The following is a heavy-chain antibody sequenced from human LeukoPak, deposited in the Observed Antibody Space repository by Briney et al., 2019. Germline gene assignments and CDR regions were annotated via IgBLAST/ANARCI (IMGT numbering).Heavy chain of an antibody. J-gene: IGHJ3*01. CDR2: IYYSGST. D-gene: IGHD3-10*01. CDR3: ARRRGDYGSGELNF. V-gene: IGHV4-59*08. CDR1: GGSISSYY. Sequence: PSETLSLTCTVSGGSISSYYWSWVRQPPGKGLECIGYIYYSGSTIYNPSLKSRVTISIDASKNQFSLKLTSVTAADTAVYYCARRRGDYGSGELNFWGQGTMVTVSS.